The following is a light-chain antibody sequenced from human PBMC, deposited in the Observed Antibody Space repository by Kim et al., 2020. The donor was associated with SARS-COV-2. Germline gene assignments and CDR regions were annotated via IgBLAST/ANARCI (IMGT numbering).Light chain of an antibody. J-gene: IGLJ3*02. CDR1: SSSSGSNT. CDR3: VSWDDSLNGPV. V-gene: IGLV1-44*01. CDR2: GND. Sequence: GQRATLGCEGSSSSSGSNTVNWYQQLPGAAPKLLIYGNDQRPSGVPDRFSASESDTSASLAISGLRSEDEATYYCVSWDDSLNGPVFGGGTQLTVL.